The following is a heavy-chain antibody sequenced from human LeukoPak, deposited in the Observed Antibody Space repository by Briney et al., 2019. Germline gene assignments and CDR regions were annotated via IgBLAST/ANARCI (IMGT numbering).Heavy chain of an antibody. D-gene: IGHD3-10*01. Sequence: PGRSLRLSCEGSGFTFSSFAIHWVRQAPGKGLEWVAVISYDGSNKYFADSVKGRFTISRDNAKNSLYLQMNSLRAEDTAVYYCARIGVHYYGSGTYYNALSGWFDPWGQGTLVTVSS. J-gene: IGHJ5*02. CDR2: ISYDGSNK. CDR3: ARIGVHYYGSGTYYNALSGWFDP. V-gene: IGHV3-30-3*01. CDR1: GFTFSSFA.